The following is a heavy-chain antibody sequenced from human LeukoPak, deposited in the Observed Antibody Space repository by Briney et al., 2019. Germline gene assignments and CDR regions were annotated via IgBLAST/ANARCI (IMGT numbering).Heavy chain of an antibody. J-gene: IGHJ4*02. CDR2: INQDGSET. V-gene: IGHV3-7*01. Sequence: GGSLRLSCAASGFPFTNYWMIWVRQAPGKRPEWVGNINQDGSETNYVDSVKGRFSMSRDNAKTSQYLQVNSLRAEDTAVYYCATDRKVGAGVPRFDYWGQGALVTVPS. D-gene: IGHD1-26*01. CDR1: GFPFTNYW. CDR3: ATDRKVGAGVPRFDY.